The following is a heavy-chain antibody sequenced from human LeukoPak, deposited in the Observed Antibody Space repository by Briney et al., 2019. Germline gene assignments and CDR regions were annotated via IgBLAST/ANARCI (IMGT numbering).Heavy chain of an antibody. CDR2: ISYDGSNK. D-gene: IGHD6-19*01. J-gene: IGHJ5*02. CDR3: ARGNLGIAVAGDWFDP. V-gene: IGHV3-30*03. Sequence: GRSLRLSCAASGFTFSSYGMHWVRQAPGKGLEWVAVISYDGSNKYYADSVKGRFTISRDNSKNTLYLQMNSLRAEDTAVYYCARGNLGIAVAGDWFDPWGQGTLVTVSS. CDR1: GFTFSSYG.